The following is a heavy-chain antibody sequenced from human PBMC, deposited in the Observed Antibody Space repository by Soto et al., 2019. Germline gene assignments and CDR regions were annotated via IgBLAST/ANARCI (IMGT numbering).Heavy chain of an antibody. V-gene: IGHV1-69*13. Sequence: SVKISCKASGGTFSSYAISWVRQAPGQGLEWMGGIIPIFGTANYAQKFQGRVTITADESTSTAYMELSSLRSEDTAVYYCARLNDYYYYGMDVWGQGTTVTVSS. D-gene: IGHD1-1*01. CDR1: GGTFSSYA. CDR3: ARLNDYYYYGMDV. J-gene: IGHJ6*02. CDR2: IIPIFGTA.